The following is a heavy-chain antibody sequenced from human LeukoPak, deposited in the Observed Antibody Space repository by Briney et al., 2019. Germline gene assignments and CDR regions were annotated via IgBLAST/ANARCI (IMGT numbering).Heavy chain of an antibody. V-gene: IGHV4-34*01. CDR1: GGSFSGYY. D-gene: IGHD3-22*01. CDR2: INHSGST. J-gene: IGHJ4*02. Sequence: PSETLSLTCAVYGGSFSGYYWSWIRQPPGKGLEWIGEINHSGSTNYNPSLKSRVTISVDTSKNQFSLKLSSVTAADTAVYYCARGCYHDSSALRYFDYWGQGTLVTVSS. CDR3: ARGCYHDSSALRYFDY.